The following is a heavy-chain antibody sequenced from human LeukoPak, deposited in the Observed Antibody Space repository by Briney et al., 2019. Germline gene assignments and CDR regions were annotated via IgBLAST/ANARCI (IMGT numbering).Heavy chain of an antibody. CDR3: ARGSGVSRNTMVRGVMIPHY. J-gene: IGHJ4*02. CDR2: IIPIFGTA. V-gene: IGHV1-69*05. CDR1: GGTFSSYA. D-gene: IGHD3-10*01. Sequence: SVKVSCKASGGTFSSYAISWVRQAPGQGLEWMGGIIPIFGTANYAQKFQGRVTITTDESTSTAYIELSSLRSEDTAVYYCARGSGVSRNTMVRGVMIPHYWGQGTLVTVSS.